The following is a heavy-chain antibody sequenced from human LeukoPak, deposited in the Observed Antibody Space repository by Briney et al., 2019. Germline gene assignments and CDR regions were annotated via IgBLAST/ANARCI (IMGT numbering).Heavy chain of an antibody. D-gene: IGHD6-13*01. CDR3: ASPPLKRSRSIVVPQQLVRDYYYGMDV. J-gene: IGHJ6*02. CDR1: GYTLTELS. CDR2: FDPEDGET. V-gene: IGHV1-24*01. Sequence: ASVKVSCKVSGYTLTELSMHWVRQAPGKGLEWMGGFDPEDGETIYAQKFQGRVTMTEDTSTDTAYMELSSLRSEDTAVYYCASPPLKRSRSIVVPQQLVRDYYYGMDVWGQGTTVTVSS.